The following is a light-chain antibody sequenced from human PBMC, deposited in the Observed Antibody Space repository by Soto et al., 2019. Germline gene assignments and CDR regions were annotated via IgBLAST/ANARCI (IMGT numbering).Light chain of an antibody. V-gene: IGLV4-69*01. CDR2: VNSDGSH. J-gene: IGLJ1*01. CDR3: QTCATGSYV. CDR1: SGHSNYA. Sequence: QSVLTQSPSASASLGASVKLTCTLSSGHSNYAIAWHQQQSEKGPRYLMKVNSDGSHSKGDGIPDRFSGSSSGAERYLSISRLQAEDEADYYGQTCATGSYVFGTGTKLTVL.